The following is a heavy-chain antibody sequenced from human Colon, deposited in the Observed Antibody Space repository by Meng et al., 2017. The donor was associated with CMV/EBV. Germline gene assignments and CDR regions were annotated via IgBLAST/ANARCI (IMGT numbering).Heavy chain of an antibody. CDR3: TRHLRGNSFDY. V-gene: IGHV1-8*03. J-gene: IGHJ4*02. CDR1: GYYFNNYD. CDR2: MNPKSGQS. Sequence: VSVKVSCKTSGYYFNNYDINWVRRATGQGLEWVGWMNPKSGQSGYAGKFQGRVTITTDTSTTTAFLELSDLRSDDTAVYYCTRHLRGNSFDYWGQGSLVTVSS. D-gene: IGHD1-26*01.